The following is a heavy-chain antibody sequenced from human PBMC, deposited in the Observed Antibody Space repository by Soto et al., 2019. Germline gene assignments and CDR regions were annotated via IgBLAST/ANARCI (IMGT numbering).Heavy chain of an antibody. J-gene: IGHJ4*02. Sequence: EVQLLESGGGLVQPGGSLRLSCAASGFTFSSYAMSWVRQAPGKGVEGVSAISGSGGSTYYAVSVKGRFTISRDNSKTTPTRRTSSLGANVTAVKYCGKGRGSSSWGWGGFDYWGQGTVVTVSS. V-gene: IGHV3-23*01. D-gene: IGHD6-13*01. CDR3: GKGRGSSSWGWGGFDY. CDR2: ISGSGGST. CDR1: GFTFSSYA.